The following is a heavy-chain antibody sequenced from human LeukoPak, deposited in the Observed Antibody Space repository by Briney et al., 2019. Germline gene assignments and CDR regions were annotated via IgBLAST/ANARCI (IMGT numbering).Heavy chain of an antibody. CDR2: INHSGST. CDR3: ARGRYPNYDYVWGHYYYYYMDV. CDR1: GGSFSGYY. J-gene: IGHJ6*03. V-gene: IGHV4-34*01. D-gene: IGHD3-16*01. Sequence: SETLSLTCAVYGGSFSGYYWSWIRQPPGKGLEWIGEINHSGSTNYNPSLKSRVTISVDTSKNQFSLKLSSVTAADTAVYYRARGRYPNYDYVWGHYYYYYMDVWGKGTTVTVSS.